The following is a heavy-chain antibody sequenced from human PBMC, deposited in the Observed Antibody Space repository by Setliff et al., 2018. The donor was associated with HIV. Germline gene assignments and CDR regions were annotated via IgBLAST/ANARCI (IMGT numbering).Heavy chain of an antibody. Sequence: SETLSLTCAVSGGSISGFNWWSWVRQTPGRGLEWIGEIYHYGSTNYNPSLMSRVTISLDKSKNHFSLKLTSATAADTAVYYCARGGDADRRGLFDYWGQGTLVTVSS. J-gene: IGHJ4*02. CDR1: GGSISGFNW. V-gene: IGHV4-4*02. D-gene: IGHD7-27*01. CDR3: ARGGDADRRGLFDY. CDR2: IYHYGST.